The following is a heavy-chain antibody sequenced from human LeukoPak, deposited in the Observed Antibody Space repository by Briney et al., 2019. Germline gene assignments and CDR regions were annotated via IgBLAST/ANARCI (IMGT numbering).Heavy chain of an antibody. CDR2: ISSSGSYI. CDR1: GFTFSSYS. Sequence: GXLRLSCAASGFTFSSYSMNWVRQAPGRGLEWVSYISSSGSYINYADSVKGRFTICRDNAKNSLYLQMDSLRAEDSAVYYCARCLCSSTSCSASYYFSYYMDVWGKGTTVTVSS. J-gene: IGHJ6*03. D-gene: IGHD2-2*01. V-gene: IGHV3-21*06. CDR3: ARCLCSSTSCSASYYFSYYMDV.